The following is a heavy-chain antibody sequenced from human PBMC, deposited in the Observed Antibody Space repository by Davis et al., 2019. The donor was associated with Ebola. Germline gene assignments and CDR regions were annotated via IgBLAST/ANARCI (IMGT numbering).Heavy chain of an antibody. J-gene: IGHJ4*02. V-gene: IGHV1-2*02. CDR3: ARFQGDILTGYYTD. CDR1: GYTFTGYY. Sequence: ASVKVSCKASGYTFTGYYMHWVRQAPGQGLEWMGWINPNSGGTNYAQKLQGRVTMTTDTSTSTAYMELSRLRSDDTAVYYCARFQGDILTGYYTDWGQGTLVTVSS. CDR2: INPNSGGT. D-gene: IGHD3-9*01.